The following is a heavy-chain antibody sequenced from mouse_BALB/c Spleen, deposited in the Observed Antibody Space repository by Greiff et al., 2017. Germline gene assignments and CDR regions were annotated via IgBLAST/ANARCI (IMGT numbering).Heavy chain of an antibody. CDR3: ASYGYYAMDY. J-gene: IGHJ4*01. Sequence: EVMLVESGGGLVQPGGSLRLSCATSGFTFTDYYMSWVRQPPGTALEWLGFIRNKANGYTTEYSASVKGRFTISRDNSQSILYLQMNTLRAEDSATYYCASYGYYAMDYWGQGTSVTVSS. CDR1: GFTFTDYY. V-gene: IGHV7-3*02. CDR2: IRNKANGYTT. D-gene: IGHD1-2*01.